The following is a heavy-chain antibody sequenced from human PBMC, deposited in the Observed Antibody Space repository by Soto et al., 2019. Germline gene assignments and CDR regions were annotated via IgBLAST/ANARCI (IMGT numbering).Heavy chain of an antibody. J-gene: IGHJ5*02. CDR2: IDPSASYT. D-gene: IGHD2-8*01. V-gene: IGHV5-10-1*01. Sequence: GESLKISCKGSGYSFTSYWISWLRQMPGKGLEWLGRIDPSASYTNYSPSFQGHVTISADKSISTAYLQWSSLKASDTAMYYCARHGAHFSGWFDPWGQGTLVTVSS. CDR1: GYSFTSYW. CDR3: ARHGAHFSGWFDP.